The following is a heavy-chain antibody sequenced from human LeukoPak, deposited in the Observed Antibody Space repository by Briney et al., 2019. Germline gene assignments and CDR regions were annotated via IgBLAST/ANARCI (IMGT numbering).Heavy chain of an antibody. CDR2: IKPDGSET. D-gene: IGHD2-21*01. CDR3: ARGGSRGVCCNAFDL. Sequence: GGSLTLSCTASGFTFSTNWMSWVRQAPGKGLEWVANIKPDGSETYCVDAVKGRFTISRDNAKNSLDLQMNSLRAEDTAVYYGARGGSRGVCCNAFDLWGQGTVVTVSS. CDR1: GFTFSTNW. V-gene: IGHV3-7*02. J-gene: IGHJ3*01.